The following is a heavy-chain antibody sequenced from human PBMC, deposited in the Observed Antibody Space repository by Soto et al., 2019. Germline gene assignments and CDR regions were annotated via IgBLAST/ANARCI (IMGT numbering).Heavy chain of an antibody. CDR2: ISSDGNNE. CDR1: GFTFSSYA. V-gene: IGHV3-30-3*01. Sequence: GGSLRLSCAASGFTFSSYAMHWVRQAPGKGLEWVAVISSDGNNENYADSVKGRFTISRDNSKKTLSLQMNSLTTEDTAVYYCARDRVGPTTMGANFFWGQGTLVTVSS. CDR3: ARDRVGPTTMGANFF. J-gene: IGHJ4*02. D-gene: IGHD1-26*01.